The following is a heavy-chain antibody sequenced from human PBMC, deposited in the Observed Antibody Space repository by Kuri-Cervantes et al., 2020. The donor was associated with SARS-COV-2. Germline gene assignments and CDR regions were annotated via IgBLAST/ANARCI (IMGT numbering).Heavy chain of an antibody. J-gene: IGHJ4*02. D-gene: IGHD3-3*01. CDR2: IKSKTDGGTT. Sequence: GGSLRLSCAASGFTFSNAWMSWVRQAPGKGLEWVGRIKSKTDGGTTDYAAPVKGRFTISRDDSTNTLYLQMNSLKTEDTAVYYCARNDFWSGYYFDYWGQGTLVTVSS. V-gene: IGHV3-15*01. CDR3: ARNDFWSGYYFDY. CDR1: GFTFSNAW.